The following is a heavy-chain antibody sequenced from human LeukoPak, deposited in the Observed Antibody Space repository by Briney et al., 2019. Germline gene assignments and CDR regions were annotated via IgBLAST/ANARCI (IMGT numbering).Heavy chain of an antibody. J-gene: IGHJ4*02. D-gene: IGHD3-9*01. CDR1: GFTFSSHA. V-gene: IGHV3-23*01. Sequence: GGSLRLSCAASGFTFSSHAMSWVRQAPGKGLEWVSGISGSGGSTVDADSVKGRFTISRDNSKNTLYLQMNSLRAADTAVYYCARSGKIYFDWLLDYWGQGTLVTVSS. CDR3: ARSGKIYFDWLLDY. CDR2: ISGSGGST.